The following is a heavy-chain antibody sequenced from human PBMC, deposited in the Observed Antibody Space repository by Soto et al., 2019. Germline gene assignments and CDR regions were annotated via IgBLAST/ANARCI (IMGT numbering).Heavy chain of an antibody. CDR3: ARLYKYQLLFSSSYGMDV. D-gene: IGHD2-2*01. Sequence: ASVKVSCKASGYTFTSYDINWVRQATGQGLEWMGWMNPNSGNTGYAQKFQGRVTMTRNTSISTAYMELSSLRSEDTAVYYCARLYKYQLLFSSSYGMDVWGQGSTVTVSS. CDR1: GYTFTSYD. CDR2: MNPNSGNT. J-gene: IGHJ6*02. V-gene: IGHV1-8*01.